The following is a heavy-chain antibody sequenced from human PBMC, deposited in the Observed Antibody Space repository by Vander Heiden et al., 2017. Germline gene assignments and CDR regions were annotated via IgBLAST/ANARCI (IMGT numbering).Heavy chain of an antibody. V-gene: IGHV3-48*02. J-gene: IGHJ6*02. CDR2: ISSSSSTI. Sequence: EVQLVESGGGLVQPGGSLRLSCAASGFTFSSYSMNWVRQAPGKGLEWVSYISSSSSTIYYADSVKGRFTISRDNAKNSLYLQMNSLRDEDTAVYYCARASSSWYEDYYYGMDVWGQGTTVTVSS. CDR3: ARASSSWYEDYYYGMDV. CDR1: GFTFSSYS. D-gene: IGHD6-13*01.